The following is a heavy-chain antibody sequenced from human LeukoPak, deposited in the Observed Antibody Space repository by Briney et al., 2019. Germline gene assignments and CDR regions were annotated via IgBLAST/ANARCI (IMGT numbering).Heavy chain of an antibody. D-gene: IGHD4-17*01. CDR3: ATLYGDYNWYFDL. Sequence: GSLRLSCAASGFTLSSYAMTWVRQPPGKGLEGVSSITGSAANTYYADSVKGRFTISRDNSKNTLYLQMNSLRAEDTAVYYCATLYGDYNWYFDLWGRGTLVTVSS. J-gene: IGHJ2*01. CDR2: ITGSAANT. V-gene: IGHV3-23*01. CDR1: GFTLSSYA.